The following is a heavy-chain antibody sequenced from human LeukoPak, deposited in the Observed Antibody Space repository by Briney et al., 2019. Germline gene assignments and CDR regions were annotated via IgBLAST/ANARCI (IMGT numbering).Heavy chain of an antibody. CDR2: IYHSGST. CDR1: AGSISSGSW. V-gene: IGHV4-4*02. Sequence: PSETLSLTCAVSAGSISSGSWWNWVRQPPGKGLEWIGEIYHSGSTNYNPSLKGRVTISLDKSKNQFSLKLYSVTAADTAVYYCARYRGASGYHFDYWGQGTLVTVSS. CDR3: ARYRGASGYHFDY. D-gene: IGHD5-12*01. J-gene: IGHJ4*02.